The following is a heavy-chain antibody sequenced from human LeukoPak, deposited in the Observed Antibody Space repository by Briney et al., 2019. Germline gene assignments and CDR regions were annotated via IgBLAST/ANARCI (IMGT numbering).Heavy chain of an antibody. V-gene: IGHV3-15*01. CDR2: IKSKSDGGTT. CDR1: TFTFSNAW. D-gene: IGHD2-15*01. J-gene: IGHJ3*02. CDR3: TTAPRGYCSGGSCSYAFDI. Sequence: GGSLRLSCAATTFTFSNAWMSWVRQAPGKGLEWVGRIKSKSDGGTTDYAAPVKGRFTISRDDSKNTLYLQMNSLKTEDTAVYYCTTAPRGYCSGGSCSYAFDIWGQGTMVTVSS.